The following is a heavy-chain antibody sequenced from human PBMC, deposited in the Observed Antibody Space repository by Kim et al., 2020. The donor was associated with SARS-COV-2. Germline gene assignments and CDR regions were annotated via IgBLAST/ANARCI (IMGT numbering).Heavy chain of an antibody. CDR2: VNAKTGDT. CDR3: ARAGYCGAGSCLLGWFDP. D-gene: IGHD2-15*01. Sequence: ASVKVSCKASGYSFTGHYIHWMRQAPGQGLEWMGWVNAKTGDTNFSQKFQGRVTMTRDTSISTAYMELARLRFDDTAVYYCARAGYCGAGSCLLGWFDPWGQGTLVSVSS. CDR1: GYSFTGHY. V-gene: IGHV1-2*02. J-gene: IGHJ5*02.